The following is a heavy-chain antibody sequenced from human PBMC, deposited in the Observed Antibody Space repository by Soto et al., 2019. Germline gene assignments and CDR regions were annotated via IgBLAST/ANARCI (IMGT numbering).Heavy chain of an antibody. Sequence: PGGSLRLSCAASGFTFSRYWMHWVRQAPGKGLVWVSRINPDGSTTNYADSVKGRFTISRDSAKNTLHLQVNSARVEDTAVYYCARGGAATAMAHDYWGQGTLVTVSS. CDR3: ARGGAATAMAHDY. V-gene: IGHV3-74*01. J-gene: IGHJ4*02. CDR1: GFTFSRYW. CDR2: INPDGSTT. D-gene: IGHD5-18*01.